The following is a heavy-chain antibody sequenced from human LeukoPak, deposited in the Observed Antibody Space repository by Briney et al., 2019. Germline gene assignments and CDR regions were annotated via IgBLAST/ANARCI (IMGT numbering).Heavy chain of an antibody. CDR1: GFTFSIYW. CDR3: ARDRGAVTTELDY. Sequence: PGGSLRLSCEASGFTFSIYWMSWVRQAPGKGLEWVANIKEDGSETYYVDSVKGRFTISRDNAKKSLHLQMNSLRAEDTAVYYCARDRGAVTTELDYWGQGTLVTVSS. CDR2: IKEDGSET. J-gene: IGHJ4*02. V-gene: IGHV3-7*01. D-gene: IGHD4-17*01.